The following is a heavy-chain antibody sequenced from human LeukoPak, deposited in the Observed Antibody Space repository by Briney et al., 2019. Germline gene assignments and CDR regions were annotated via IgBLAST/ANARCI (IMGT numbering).Heavy chain of an antibody. D-gene: IGHD3-3*01. J-gene: IGHJ4*02. CDR3: AREGTYYDFWSGYYSYFDY. Sequence: SETLSLTCAVSGGSISSGGYSWSWIRQPPGKGLEWIGYIYHSGSTYCNPPLKSRVTISVDRSKNQFSLKLSSVTAADTAVYYCAREGTYYDFWSGYYSYFDYWGQGTLVTVSS. V-gene: IGHV4-30-2*01. CDR1: GGSISSGGYS. CDR2: IYHSGST.